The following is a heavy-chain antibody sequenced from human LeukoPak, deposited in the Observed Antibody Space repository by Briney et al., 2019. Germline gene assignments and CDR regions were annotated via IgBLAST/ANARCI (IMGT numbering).Heavy chain of an antibody. V-gene: IGHV3-48*03. Sequence: GSLRLSCAASGFTFSSYEMNWFRRAPGKGLEWVSYISSSGSTIYYADSVKGRFTISRDNAKNSLYLQMNSLRAEDTAVYYCARSSTSCDYWGQGTLVTVSS. CDR2: ISSSGSTI. J-gene: IGHJ4*02. CDR3: ARSSTSCDY. CDR1: GFTFSSYE. D-gene: IGHD2-2*01.